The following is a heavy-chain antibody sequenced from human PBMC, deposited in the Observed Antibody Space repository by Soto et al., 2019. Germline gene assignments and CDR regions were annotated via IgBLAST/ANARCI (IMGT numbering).Heavy chain of an antibody. Sequence: QVKLQESGPVLMKPSETLSLTCTVSGASITSSYYWSWIRKPAGKGMEWIGRFSLSGTTNYNPSLRSRVTMSADVSKNQFSQRLTSVTAADTALYYCARGMTPPGAPAWYYFDSWGQGPLVTVSS. CDR3: ARGMTPPGAPAWYYFDS. CDR2: FSLSGTT. J-gene: IGHJ4*02. D-gene: IGHD2-8*02. V-gene: IGHV4-4*07. CDR1: GASITSSYY.